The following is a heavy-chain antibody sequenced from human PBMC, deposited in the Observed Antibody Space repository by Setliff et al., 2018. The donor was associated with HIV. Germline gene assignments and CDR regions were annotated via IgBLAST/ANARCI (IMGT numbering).Heavy chain of an antibody. CDR3: AREAPGSRNRWPYYFDF. CDR2: INQSENT. CDR1: GGSFSGYY. Sequence: SETLSLTCTVYGGSFSGYYWSWIRQPPGMGLEWIGEINQSENTNSNPSLKSRVTISGDTSKNLFSLKLTSVTAADTAVYYCAREAPGSRNRWPYYFDFWGQGMLVTVSS. V-gene: IGHV4-34*01. D-gene: IGHD2-15*01. J-gene: IGHJ4*02.